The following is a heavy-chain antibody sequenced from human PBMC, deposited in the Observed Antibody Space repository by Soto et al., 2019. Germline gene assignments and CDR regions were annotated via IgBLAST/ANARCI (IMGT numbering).Heavy chain of an antibody. D-gene: IGHD3-10*01. V-gene: IGHV1-18*01. CDR2: ISAYNGNT. J-gene: IGHJ4*02. CDR3: ARAGGLLYYGSGSYHDY. CDR1: GYTFTSYG. Sequence: GASVKVSCKASGYTFTSYGISWVRQAPGQGLEWMGWISAYNGNTNYAQKLQGRVTTTTDTSTSTAYMVLRSLRSDDTAVYYCARAGGLLYYGSGSYHDYWGQGTLVTVSS.